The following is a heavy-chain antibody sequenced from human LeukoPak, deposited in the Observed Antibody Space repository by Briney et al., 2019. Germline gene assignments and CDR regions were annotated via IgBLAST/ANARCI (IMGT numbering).Heavy chain of an antibody. CDR3: ARAIKDPNYYYYYYMDV. CDR2: ISSSGSTI. J-gene: IGHJ6*03. V-gene: IGHV3-11*04. CDR1: GFTFSDYY. Sequence: GGSLRLSCAASGFTFSDYYMSWIRQAPGKGLEWVSYISSSGSTIYHADSVKGRFTISRDNAKNSLYLQMNSLRAEDTAVYYCARAIKDPNYYYYYYMDVWGKGTTVTVSS.